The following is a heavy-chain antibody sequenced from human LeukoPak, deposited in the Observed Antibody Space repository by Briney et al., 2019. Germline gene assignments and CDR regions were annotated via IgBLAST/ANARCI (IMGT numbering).Heavy chain of an antibody. D-gene: IGHD3-22*01. CDR2: ISGSGGST. Sequence: GGSLRLSCAASGFTLSSYGMSWVRQAPGKGLEWVSAISGSGGSTYYADSVKGRFTISRDNSKNTLYLQMNSLRAEDTAVYYCAMFFTYYYDSSGYPLDYWGQGTLVTVSS. CDR3: AMFFTYYYDSSGYPLDY. CDR1: GFTLSSYG. J-gene: IGHJ4*02. V-gene: IGHV3-23*01.